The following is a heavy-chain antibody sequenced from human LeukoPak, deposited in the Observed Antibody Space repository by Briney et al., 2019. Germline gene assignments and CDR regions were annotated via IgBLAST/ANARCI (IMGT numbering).Heavy chain of an antibody. CDR1: GGSISSYY. CDR2: IYYSGST. D-gene: IGHD6-13*01. V-gene: IGHV4-59*01. J-gene: IGHJ1*01. CDR3: ARWAAAGTYFQH. Sequence: PSETLSLTCTVSGGSISSYYWSWIRQPPGKGLEWIGYIYYSGSTNYNPSLKSRVTISVDTSKNQFSLKLSSVTAADTAVYYCARWAAAGTYFQHWGQGTLVTVSS.